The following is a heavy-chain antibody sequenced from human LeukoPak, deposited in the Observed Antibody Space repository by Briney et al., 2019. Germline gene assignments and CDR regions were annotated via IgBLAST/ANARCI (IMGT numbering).Heavy chain of an antibody. V-gene: IGHV4-59*01. CDR1: GGSISSYY. CDR2: IYYSGST. Sequence: SETLSLTCTVSGGSISSYYWSWIRKPPGKGLEWIGYIYYSGSTNYNPSLKSRVTISVDTSKNQFSLNLSSVTPADTAVYYCARGGRTATFDYWGQGALVTVSS. J-gene: IGHJ4*02. D-gene: IGHD2-21*02. CDR3: ARGGRTATFDY.